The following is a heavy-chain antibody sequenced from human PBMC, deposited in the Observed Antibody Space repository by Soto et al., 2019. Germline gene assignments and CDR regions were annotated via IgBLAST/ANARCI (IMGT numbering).Heavy chain of an antibody. Sequence: QVQLVQSGADVKKPGSSVRVSCKTSGGAFNTYPITWVRQAPGQGLEWMGGIIPVFSTPNYAQKFQGRITIIGDESTITGYRELSSLTSEDTAMYYCARETDGQYNGSFGVDIWRQGTMVSVYS. CDR2: IIPVFSTP. V-gene: IGHV1-69*01. D-gene: IGHD1-20*01. CDR3: ARETDGQYNGSFGVDI. J-gene: IGHJ3*02. CDR1: GGAFNTYP.